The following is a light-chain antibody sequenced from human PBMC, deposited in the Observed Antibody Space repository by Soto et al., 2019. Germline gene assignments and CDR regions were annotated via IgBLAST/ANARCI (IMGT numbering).Light chain of an antibody. V-gene: IGKV1-6*01. CDR3: PQDYSYPRT. CDR1: QGIRND. CDR2: ATS. Sequence: AIQMTQSPSSLSASVGDRVTITCRASQGIRNDLGWYQQRPGKAPKLLIYATSNLRTGVPSRFSGSGSGTDFTLNTSSLQPEDFATYYCPQDYSYPRTFGQGTKVDIK. J-gene: IGKJ1*01.